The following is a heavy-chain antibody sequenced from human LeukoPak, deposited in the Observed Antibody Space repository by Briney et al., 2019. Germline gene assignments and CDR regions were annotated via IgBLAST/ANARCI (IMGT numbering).Heavy chain of an antibody. V-gene: IGHV1-24*01. Sequence: ASVKVSCKVSGYTLTELSMHWVRQAPGKGLEWMGGFDPEDGETIYAQKFQGRATMTEDTSTDTAYMELSSLRSEDTAVYYCATKIELLWFGELLYGGYFDYWGQGTLVTVSS. J-gene: IGHJ4*02. CDR2: FDPEDGET. D-gene: IGHD3-10*01. CDR3: ATKIELLWFGELLYGGYFDY. CDR1: GYTLTELS.